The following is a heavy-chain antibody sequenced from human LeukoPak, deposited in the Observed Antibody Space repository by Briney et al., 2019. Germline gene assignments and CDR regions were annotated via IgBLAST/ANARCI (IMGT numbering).Heavy chain of an antibody. CDR1: GGSISSSSYY. V-gene: IGHV4-39*07. D-gene: IGHD3-3*01. CDR3: ARDRGEDDFWKRGHWFDP. Sequence: PWETLSLTCTVSGGSISSSSYYWGWIRQPPGKGLEWIGSIYYSGSTYYNPSLKSRVTISVDTSKNQFSLKLSSVTAADTAVYYCARDRGEDDFWKRGHWFDPWGQGTLVTVSS. J-gene: IGHJ5*02. CDR2: IYYSGST.